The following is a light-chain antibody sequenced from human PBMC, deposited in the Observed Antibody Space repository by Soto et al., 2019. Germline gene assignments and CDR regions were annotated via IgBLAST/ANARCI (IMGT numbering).Light chain of an antibody. V-gene: IGLV2-14*03. Sequence: QSALTQPASVSGSPGQSITISCTGTSSDVGGYNYVAWYQQHPGKAPKLITYDVFNRPSGVSDRFSASQSGNTASLTISGLQAEDEADYYCSSYTRSKTLLFGGGTKLTVL. CDR1: SSDVGGYNY. CDR2: DVF. J-gene: IGLJ2*01. CDR3: SSYTRSKTLL.